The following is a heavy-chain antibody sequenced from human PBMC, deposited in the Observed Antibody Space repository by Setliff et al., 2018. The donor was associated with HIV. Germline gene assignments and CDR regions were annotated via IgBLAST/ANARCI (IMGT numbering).Heavy chain of an antibody. CDR3: ARHKDSDYVWGSYRPDGFDI. V-gene: IGHV4-39*01. J-gene: IGHJ3*02. CDR2: IYRSGST. CDR1: GGSSSSSSFY. Sequence: PSETLSLTCTVSGGSSSSSSFYWGWIRQPPGKGLEWIGNIYRSGSTYYNPSLRSRVTISVDTSKNQFYLNLNSVTDADTALYYCARHKDSDYVWGSYRPDGFDIWGQGTTVTV. D-gene: IGHD3-16*02.